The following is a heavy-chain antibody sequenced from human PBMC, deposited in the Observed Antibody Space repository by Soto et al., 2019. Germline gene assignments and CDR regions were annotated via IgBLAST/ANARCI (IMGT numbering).Heavy chain of an antibody. CDR1: GYTFTSYA. J-gene: IGHJ6*03. D-gene: IGHD6-13*01. V-gene: IGHV1-3*01. CDR2: INAGNGNT. CDR3: ARDQSSSWYGGSYYYYYMDV. Sequence: ASAKVSCKASGYTFTSYAMHWVRQAPGQRLEWMGWINAGNGNTKYSQKFQGRVTITRDTSASTAYMELSSLRSEDTAVYYCARDQSSSWYGGSYYYYYMDVWGKGTTVTVSS.